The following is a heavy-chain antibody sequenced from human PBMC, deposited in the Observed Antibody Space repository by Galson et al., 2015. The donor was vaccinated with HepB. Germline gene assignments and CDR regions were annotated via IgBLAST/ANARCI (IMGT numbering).Heavy chain of an antibody. V-gene: IGHV3-48*01. CDR1: EFSFSSHS. CDR2: IDRSSDTI. CDR3: AREYGQRVNFDC. J-gene: IGHJ4*02. D-gene: IGHD3-10*01. Sequence: SLRLSCAACEFSFSSHSMNWVRQAPGKGLEWISYIDRSSDTIYYADSVKGRFTVSRDNAKNSLYPQMNSLRVEDTAVYYCAREYGQRVNFDCWGQGTLGTVSS.